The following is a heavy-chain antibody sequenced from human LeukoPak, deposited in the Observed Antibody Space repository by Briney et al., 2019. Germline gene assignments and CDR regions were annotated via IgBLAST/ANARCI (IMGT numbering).Heavy chain of an antibody. V-gene: IGHV3-20*04. Sequence: PGGSLRLSCAASGFTFDDYGMSWVRQAPGKGLEWVSGINWNGGSTGYADSVKGRFTISRDNAKNSLYLQMNSLRAEDTALYYCARDHITMVRGAPFDYWGQGTLVTVSS. CDR1: GFTFDDYG. CDR2: INWNGGST. D-gene: IGHD3-10*01. CDR3: ARDHITMVRGAPFDY. J-gene: IGHJ4*02.